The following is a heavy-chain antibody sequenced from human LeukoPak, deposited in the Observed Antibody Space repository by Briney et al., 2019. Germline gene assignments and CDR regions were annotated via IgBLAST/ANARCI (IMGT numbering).Heavy chain of an antibody. CDR2: INHSGST. V-gene: IGHV4-34*01. CDR3: ARDEVAAAGTYNWFDP. CDR1: GGSFSGYY. D-gene: IGHD6-13*01. Sequence: SETLSLTCAVYGGSFSGYYRSWIRQPPGKGLEWIGEINHSGSTNYNPSLKSRVTISVDTSKNQFSLKLSSVTAADTAVYYCARDEVAAAGTYNWFDPWGQGTLVTVSS. J-gene: IGHJ5*02.